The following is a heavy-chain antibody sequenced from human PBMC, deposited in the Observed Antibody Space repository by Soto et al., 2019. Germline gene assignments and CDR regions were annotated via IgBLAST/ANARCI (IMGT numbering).Heavy chain of an antibody. CDR2: IIPILGIA. J-gene: IGHJ4*02. D-gene: IGHD2-15*01. CDR1: GGTFSSYT. CDR3: ARYCSGGSCFDY. Sequence: QVQLVKSGAEVKKPGSSVKVSCKASGGTFSSYTISWVRQAPGQGLEWMGRIIPILGIANYAQKFQGRVTITADKSTSTAYMELSSLRSEDTAVYYCARYCSGGSCFDYWGQGTLVTVSS. V-gene: IGHV1-69*02.